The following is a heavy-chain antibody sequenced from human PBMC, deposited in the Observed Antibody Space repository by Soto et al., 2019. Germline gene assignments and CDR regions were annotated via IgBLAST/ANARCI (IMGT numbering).Heavy chain of an antibody. D-gene: IGHD5-18*01. Sequence: ASVKVSCKASGGTFSSYAISRVRQAPGQGLEWMGGIIPIFGTANYAQKFQGRVTITADESTSTAYMELSSLRSEDTAVYYCATTTGEYSYGSARGENYYYYGMDVWGQGTTVTVSS. CDR1: GGTFSSYA. CDR2: IIPIFGTA. CDR3: ATTTGEYSYGSARGENYYYYGMDV. J-gene: IGHJ6*02. V-gene: IGHV1-69*13.